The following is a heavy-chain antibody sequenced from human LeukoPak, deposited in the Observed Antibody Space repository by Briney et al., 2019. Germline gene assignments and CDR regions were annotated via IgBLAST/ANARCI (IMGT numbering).Heavy chain of an antibody. CDR2: IDGTGGTT. V-gene: IGHV3-23*01. Sequence: GGSLRLSCAASGFTFSDYAMNWVRQAPGKGLEWVSSIDGTGGTTYYADSVKGRFTISRDNSKNTLYLQMNSLRAEDTAVYYCAKTPPYYYDSSGYSNFDYWGQGALVTVSS. CDR1: GFTFSDYA. CDR3: AKTPPYYYDSSGYSNFDY. J-gene: IGHJ4*02. D-gene: IGHD3-22*01.